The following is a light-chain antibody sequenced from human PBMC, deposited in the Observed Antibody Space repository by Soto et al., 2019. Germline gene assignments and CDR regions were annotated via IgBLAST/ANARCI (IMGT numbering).Light chain of an antibody. CDR1: QTVLYISNNKNY. CDR3: QQFFTTPWT. V-gene: IGKV4-1*01. CDR2: WAS. Sequence: DIVMTQSPDSLAVSLGERATIDCKSSQTVLYISNNKNYVAWYQQKPGQPPKLLIYWASTRESGVPDRFSGSGSATDFTLTISSLQEEDVAVYYCQQFFTTPWTFGRGTKVEIK. J-gene: IGKJ1*01.